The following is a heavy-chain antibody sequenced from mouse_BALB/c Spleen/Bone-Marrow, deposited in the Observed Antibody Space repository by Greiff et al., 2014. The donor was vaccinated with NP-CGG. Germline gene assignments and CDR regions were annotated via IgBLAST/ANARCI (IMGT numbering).Heavy chain of an antibody. CDR3: ASKKNYYAMDY. V-gene: IGHV14-3*02. CDR1: GFNIKDTY. Sequence: VQLQQPGAELVKPGASVKLSCTASGFNIKDTYMHWVKQRPEQGLEWIGRIDPANGYTNYAPKFQGKATITADTSSNTAYLQLSSLTSEDTAVDYCASKKNYYAMDYWGQGTSVTVSS. CDR2: IDPANGYT. J-gene: IGHJ4*01.